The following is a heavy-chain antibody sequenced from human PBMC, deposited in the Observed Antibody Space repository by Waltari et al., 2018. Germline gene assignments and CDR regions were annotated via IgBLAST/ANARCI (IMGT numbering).Heavy chain of an antibody. J-gene: IGHJ3*02. V-gene: IGHV4-59*01. D-gene: IGHD3-10*01. CDR1: GGSMSSYY. CDR3: ARAPLVRGALDI. CDR2: IYYSGST. Sequence: QVQLQESGPGLVKPSETLSLTCTVSGGSMSSYYWTWIRQPPGKRLEWIGNIYYSGSTNNHPSLKSRVTILVDTSKTQFSLKLTSVTAADTAVYYCARAPLVRGALDIWGQGTMVTVSS.